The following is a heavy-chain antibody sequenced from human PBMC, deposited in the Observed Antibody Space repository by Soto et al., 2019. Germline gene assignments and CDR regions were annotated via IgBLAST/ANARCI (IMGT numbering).Heavy chain of an antibody. J-gene: IGHJ4*02. D-gene: IGHD5-12*01. V-gene: IGHV3-23*01. CDR2: ISGSGGST. CDR3: AKDRLDFDY. CDR1: GFTFSTYA. Sequence: EVQLLESGGDLVQPGGSLRLSCVVSGFTFSTYAMSWVRQAPGKGLEWVSTISGSGGSTYYADSVKGRFTISRDNSKNTLYLQMNSLRAEDTAVYYCAKDRLDFDYWGQGTLVTVSS.